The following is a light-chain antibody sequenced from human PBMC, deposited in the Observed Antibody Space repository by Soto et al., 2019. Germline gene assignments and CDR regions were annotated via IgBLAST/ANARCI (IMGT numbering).Light chain of an antibody. V-gene: IGKV3-20*01. Sequence: EIVLTQSPGTLSLSPGEGATLSCRASQSVSSSYLAWYQQKAGQAPGLLLYAASSRATGIPDRFSGSGSGTDSTLTISRREPEAFAVYYCQQYGSSPSFGVGTKVEIK. CDR1: QSVSSSY. CDR3: QQYGSSPS. CDR2: AAS. J-gene: IGKJ4*01.